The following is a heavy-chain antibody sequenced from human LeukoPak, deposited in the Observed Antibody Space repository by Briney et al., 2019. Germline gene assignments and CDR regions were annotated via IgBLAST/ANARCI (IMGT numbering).Heavy chain of an antibody. CDR3: ARAGNSIAAADPLDY. D-gene: IGHD6-13*01. J-gene: IGHJ4*02. V-gene: IGHV1-2*02. Sequence: ASVKVSCKASGYTFTGYYMHWVRQAPGQGLEWMGWINPNSGGTNYAQKFQGRVTMTRDTSISTAYMELSRLGSDDTAVYYCARAGNSIAAADPLDYWGQGTLVTVSS. CDR2: INPNSGGT. CDR1: GYTFTGYY.